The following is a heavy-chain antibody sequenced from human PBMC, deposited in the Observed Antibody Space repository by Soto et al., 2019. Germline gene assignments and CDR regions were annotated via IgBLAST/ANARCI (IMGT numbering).Heavy chain of an antibody. J-gene: IGHJ4*02. CDR2: ISAYNGKT. CDR3: AREQCSGGSCYFDY. CDR1: GYTFTRHG. V-gene: IGHV1-18*01. D-gene: IGHD2-15*01. Sequence: ASVKGSCQASGYTFTRHGISWGGQAPGQALEWMGWISAYNGKTSYAQKIQGRVTMTTDTSTSTAYMELRSLRSDDTAVYYCAREQCSGGSCYFDYWGQGTLVTVSS.